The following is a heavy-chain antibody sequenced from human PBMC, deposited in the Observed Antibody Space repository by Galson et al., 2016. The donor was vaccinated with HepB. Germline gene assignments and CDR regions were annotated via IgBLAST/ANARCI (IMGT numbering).Heavy chain of an antibody. CDR2: ISLGGSTI. J-gene: IGHJ1*01. CDR3: ARDREMGVPI. Sequence: SLRLSCAASGFSFSLSGMNWVRQAPGKGLEWISYISLGGSTIYYADSVKSRFTISRDDAKNSLYLQMSSLRAEDTAVYYCARDREMGVPIWGQGTLVTVSS. V-gene: IGHV3-48*01. CDR1: GFSFSLSG. D-gene: IGHD3-16*01.